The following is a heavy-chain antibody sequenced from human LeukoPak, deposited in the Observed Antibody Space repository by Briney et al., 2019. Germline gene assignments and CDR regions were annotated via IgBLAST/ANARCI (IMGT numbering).Heavy chain of an antibody. V-gene: IGHV3-23*01. Sequence: QSGGSLRLSCAASGFTFSSYAMSWVRQAPGKGLEWVSAISGSGGSTYYADSVKGRFTISIDNSKNTLYLQMNSLRAEDTAVYYCAKSEDDFWSGEPIDYWGQGALVTVSS. CDR3: AKSEDDFWSGEPIDY. J-gene: IGHJ4*02. CDR2: ISGSGGST. CDR1: GFTFSSYA. D-gene: IGHD3-3*01.